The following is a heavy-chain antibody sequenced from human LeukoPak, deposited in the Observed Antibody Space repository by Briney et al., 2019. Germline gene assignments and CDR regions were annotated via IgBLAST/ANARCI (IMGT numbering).Heavy chain of an antibody. D-gene: IGHD3-22*01. CDR3: AREAQYYYDSSGYYNLLDWFDP. CDR2: INPSGGST. Sequence: ASVKVSCKASGYTFNNHYMYWVRQAPGQGLEWMGVINPSGGSTSYAQKFQGRVTMTRDTSTRTVYMEVNSLRSDDTAVYYCAREAQYYYDSSGYYNLLDWFDPWGQGTLVTVSS. V-gene: IGHV1-46*02. J-gene: IGHJ5*02. CDR1: GYTFNNHY.